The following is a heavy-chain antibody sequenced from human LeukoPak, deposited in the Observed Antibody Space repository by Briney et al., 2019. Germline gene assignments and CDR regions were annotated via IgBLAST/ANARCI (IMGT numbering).Heavy chain of an antibody. CDR3: ARDCSSTSCYN. V-gene: IGHV1-2*02. Sequence: ASVKVSCKASGYSFTDFFMHWVRQAPGQGLEWMGWINPNSGGTDYAQKFQGRVTMTRDTSISTAYMELSSLRSDDTAIYFCARDCSSTSCYNWGQGTLVTVSS. J-gene: IGHJ4*02. D-gene: IGHD2-2*02. CDR1: GYSFTDFF. CDR2: INPNSGGT.